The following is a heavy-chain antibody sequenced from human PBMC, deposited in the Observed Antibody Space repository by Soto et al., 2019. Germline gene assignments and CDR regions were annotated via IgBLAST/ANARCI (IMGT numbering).Heavy chain of an antibody. CDR1: GGSISSSSYY. Sequence: SETLSLTCTVSGGSISSSSYYWGWIRQPPGKGLEWIGSIYYSGSTYYNPSLKSRVTISVDTSKNQFSLKLSSVTAADTAVYYGARKGDFYNWFAPWGQGTLVTVSS. V-gene: IGHV4-39*01. D-gene: IGHD3-16*01. J-gene: IGHJ5*02. CDR3: ARKGDFYNWFAP. CDR2: IYYSGST.